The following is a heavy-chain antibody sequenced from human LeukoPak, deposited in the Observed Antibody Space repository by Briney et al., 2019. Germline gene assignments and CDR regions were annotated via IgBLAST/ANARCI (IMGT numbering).Heavy chain of an antibody. CDR1: GGSISSGGYY. Sequence: SQTLSLTCTVSGGSISSGGYYWSWIRQHPGKGLEWIGYIYYSGSTYYNPSLKSRVTISVDTSKNQFSLKLSSVTAADTAVYYCASNYYGSGSLDYWGQGNLVTVSS. D-gene: IGHD3-10*01. J-gene: IGHJ4*02. CDR2: IYYSGST. CDR3: ASNYYGSGSLDY. V-gene: IGHV4-31*03.